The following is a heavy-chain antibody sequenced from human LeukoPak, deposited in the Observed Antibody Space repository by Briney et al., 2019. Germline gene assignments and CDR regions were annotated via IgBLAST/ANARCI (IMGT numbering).Heavy chain of an antibody. V-gene: IGHV1-2*02. Sequence: ASVKVSCKASGYTFTGYYMHWVRQAPGQGLEWMGWINPNSGGTNYAQKFQGRVTMTRDTSISTAYMELSGLRSDDTAVYYCARDLARYDSSGYYLNWFDPWGQGTLVTVSS. J-gene: IGHJ5*02. CDR3: ARDLARYDSSGYYLNWFDP. D-gene: IGHD3-22*01. CDR1: GYTFTGYY. CDR2: INPNSGGT.